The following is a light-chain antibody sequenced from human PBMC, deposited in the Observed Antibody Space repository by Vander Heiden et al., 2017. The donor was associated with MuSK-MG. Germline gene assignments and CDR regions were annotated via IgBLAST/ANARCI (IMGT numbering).Light chain of an antibody. J-gene: IGLJ3*02. CDR3: HSYDSTNWV. CDR1: SGSIASNY. Sequence: NFMLTQPHSVSESPGKAVTISCTRSSGSIASNYVQWYQQRPGSSPTTVIYEDSQRPSGVPDRFSGSIDRSSNSASLTISGLKTEDGADYYCHSYDSTNWVFGGGTKLTVL. V-gene: IGLV6-57*01. CDR2: EDS.